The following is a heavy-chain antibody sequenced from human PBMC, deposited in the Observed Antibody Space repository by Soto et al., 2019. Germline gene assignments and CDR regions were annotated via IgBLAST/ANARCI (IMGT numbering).Heavy chain of an antibody. Sequence: SVKVSCKASGGTFSSYAISWVRQAHGQGLEWMGGIIPIFGTANYAQKFQGRVTITADESTSTAYMELSSLRSEDTAVYYCARGIAARYYYYGMDVWGQGTTVTVSS. J-gene: IGHJ6*02. CDR3: ARGIAARYYYYGMDV. CDR1: GGTFSSYA. D-gene: IGHD6-6*01. CDR2: IIPIFGTA. V-gene: IGHV1-69*13.